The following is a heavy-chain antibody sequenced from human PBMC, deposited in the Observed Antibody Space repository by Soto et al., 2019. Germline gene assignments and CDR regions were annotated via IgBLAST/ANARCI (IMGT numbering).Heavy chain of an antibody. J-gene: IGHJ4*02. CDR3: AKGSAHASPYYFDS. V-gene: IGHV3-23*01. CDR1: GFTFSDYA. CDR2: ITGSGGGT. Sequence: VQLLESGGGLVQPGGSLRLSCAASGFTFSDYAMSWVRQASGKGLEWVSAITGSGGGTYHEDSVKGRFTISRDNSKNTLYMQMSSLRAEDTAVYYCAKGSAHASPYYFDSWGQGTLVTV.